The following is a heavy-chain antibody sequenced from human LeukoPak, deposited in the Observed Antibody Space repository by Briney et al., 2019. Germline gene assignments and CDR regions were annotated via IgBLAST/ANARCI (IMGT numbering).Heavy chain of an antibody. CDR2: IYYSGST. D-gene: IGHD5-18*01. J-gene: IGHJ6*03. V-gene: IGHV4-30-4*07. Sequence: PSETLSLTCAVSGGSISSGGYSWSWIRQPPGKGLEWIGYIYYSGSTYYNPSLKSRVTISVDTSKNQFSLKLSSVTAADTAVYYCARAQRAGYSYGSTYYYYYYMDVWGKGTTVTVSS. CDR3: ARAQRAGYSYGSTYYYYYYMDV. CDR1: GGSISSGGYS.